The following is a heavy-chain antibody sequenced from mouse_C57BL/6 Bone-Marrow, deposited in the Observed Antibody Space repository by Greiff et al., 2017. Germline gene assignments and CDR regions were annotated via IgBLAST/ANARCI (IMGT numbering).Heavy chain of an antibody. CDR1: GFNIKDYY. CDR3: TTGDYYGSSKYYYAMDY. CDR2: IDPEDGDT. J-gene: IGHJ4*01. D-gene: IGHD1-1*01. Sequence: EVKLVESGAELVRPGASVKLSCTASGFNIKDYYMHWVKQRPEQGLEWIGRIDPEDGDTEYAPKFQGKATMTADTDSNTAYLQLSSLTSEDTAVYYCTTGDYYGSSKYYYAMDYWGQGTSVTVSS. V-gene: IGHV14-1*01.